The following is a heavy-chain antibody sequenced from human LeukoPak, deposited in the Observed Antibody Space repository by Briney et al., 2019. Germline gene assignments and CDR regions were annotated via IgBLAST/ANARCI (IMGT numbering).Heavy chain of an antibody. CDR2: IYPGDSDT. V-gene: IGHV5-51*01. Sequence: GESLKISCKGSGYSFTSYCIGWVRQMPGKSLEWMGIIYPGDSDTRYSPSFQGQVTISADKSISTAYLQWSSLKASDTAMYYCARRHTQWHSYGNPLDYWGQGTLVTVSS. D-gene: IGHD6-19*01. CDR1: GYSFTSYC. J-gene: IGHJ4*02. CDR3: ARRHTQWHSYGNPLDY.